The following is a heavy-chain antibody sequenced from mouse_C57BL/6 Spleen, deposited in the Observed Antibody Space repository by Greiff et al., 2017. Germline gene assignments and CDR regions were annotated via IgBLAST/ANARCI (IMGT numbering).Heavy chain of an antibody. CDR3: ARGDGIPFAY. J-gene: IGHJ3*01. Sequence: QVQLQQSGPELVKPGASVKISCKASGYAFSSSWMNWVKQRPGKGLEWIGRIYPGDGDTNYNGKFKGKATLTADKSSSTAYMRLSSQTSEDSAVYCCARGDGIPFAYWGQGTLVTVSA. CDR1: GYAFSSSW. CDR2: IYPGDGDT. D-gene: IGHD2-1*01. V-gene: IGHV1-82*01.